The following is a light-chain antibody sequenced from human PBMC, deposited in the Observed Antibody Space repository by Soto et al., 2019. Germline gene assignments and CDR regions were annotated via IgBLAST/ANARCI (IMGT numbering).Light chain of an antibody. CDR1: QSVSSNH. Sequence: DIVLTQSPGTLSLSPGERATLYCRASQSVSSNHLAWYQQKPGQAPRLLIYGGSSRATGIPVRLSGSGSETDFTLTITRMEPEDFAIYYCQQYSSSRTFGHGTKVDIK. J-gene: IGKJ1*01. CDR2: GGS. CDR3: QQYSSSRT. V-gene: IGKV3-20*01.